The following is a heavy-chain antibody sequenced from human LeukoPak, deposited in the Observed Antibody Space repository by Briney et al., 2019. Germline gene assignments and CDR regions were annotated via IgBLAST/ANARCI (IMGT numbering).Heavy chain of an antibody. CDR3: ARERSSQGYFDF. Sequence: GESLKISCKGFGYSFTSSWIGWVRQMPGKGLEWMGIIYPDDSDTRYSPSFQGQVTISADKSISTAYLQWSSLKASDTAMYYCARERSSQGYFDFWGQGTLVTVSS. D-gene: IGHD6-6*01. J-gene: IGHJ4*02. CDR2: IYPDDSDT. V-gene: IGHV5-51*01. CDR1: GYSFTSSW.